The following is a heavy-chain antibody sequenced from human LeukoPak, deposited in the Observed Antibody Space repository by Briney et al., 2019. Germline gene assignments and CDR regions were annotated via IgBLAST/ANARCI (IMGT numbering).Heavy chain of an antibody. D-gene: IGHD1-26*01. J-gene: IGHJ4*02. V-gene: IGHV1-18*01. CDR2: ISTHNGDT. CDR1: GYTFPNYG. Sequence: ASVKVSCKASGYTFPNYGITCVRQAPGQGLEWMGWISTHNGDTNYAQKLQDSVTMTTDTSTSTAYMELRSLRSDDTAVYYCARGRGSTSRYWGQGTLVSVSS. CDR3: ARGRGSTSRY.